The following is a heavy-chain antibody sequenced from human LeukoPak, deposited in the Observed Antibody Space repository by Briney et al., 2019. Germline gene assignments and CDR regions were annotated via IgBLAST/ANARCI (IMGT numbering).Heavy chain of an antibody. Sequence: GGSLRLSCAASGFTFSSYGMHWVRQAPGKGLEWVAVISYDGSNKYYADSVKGRFTISRDNSKNTLYLQMNSLRAEDTAVYYCAKDQYQLHYYYYYGMDVWGQGTTVTVSS. CDR3: AKDQYQLHYYYYYGMDV. J-gene: IGHJ6*02. D-gene: IGHD2-2*01. V-gene: IGHV3-30*18. CDR1: GFTFSSYG. CDR2: ISYDGSNK.